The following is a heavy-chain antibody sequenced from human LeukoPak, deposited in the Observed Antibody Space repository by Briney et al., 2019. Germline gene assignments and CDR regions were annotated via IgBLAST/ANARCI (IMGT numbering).Heavy chain of an antibody. J-gene: IGHJ4*02. Sequence: PGGSLRLSCAASGFTFSSYWMHRVRQAPGKGLVWVSRINSDGSSTSYADSVKGRFTISRDNAKNTLYLQMNSLRAEDTAVYYCARDDSWSGYDYWGQGTLVTVSS. CDR1: GFTFSSYW. V-gene: IGHV3-74*01. CDR2: INSDGSST. CDR3: ARDDSWSGYDY. D-gene: IGHD3-3*01.